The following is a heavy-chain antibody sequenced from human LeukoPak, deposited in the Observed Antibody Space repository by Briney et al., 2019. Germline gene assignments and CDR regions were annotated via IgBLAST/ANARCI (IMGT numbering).Heavy chain of an antibody. J-gene: IGHJ4*02. CDR1: GFTFSNYG. CDR3: AKDRSGEVSHFDY. Sequence: PGRSLRLSCAASGFTFSNYGMHWVRQAPGKGLEGVAVISYDGSMKYYADSVKGRFTISRDNSKNTLFLQMNSLRAEDTAVYYCAKDRSGEVSHFDYWGQGTLVTVSS. CDR2: ISYDGSMK. D-gene: IGHD3-16*01. V-gene: IGHV3-30*18.